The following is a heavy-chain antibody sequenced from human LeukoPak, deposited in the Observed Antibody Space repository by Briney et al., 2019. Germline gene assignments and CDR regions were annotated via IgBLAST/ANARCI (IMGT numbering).Heavy chain of an antibody. CDR1: GGSISSYY. CDR2: VYHSGST. CDR3: AAQNDFPFDY. Sequence: NPSETLSLTCTVSGGSISSYYWSWIRQPPGKGLEWIGYVYHSGSTYYNPSLKSRVTISVDRSKNQSSLKLSSVAAADTAVYYCAAQNDFPFDYWGQGTLVTVSS. D-gene: IGHD3-3*01. V-gene: IGHV4-59*04. J-gene: IGHJ4*02.